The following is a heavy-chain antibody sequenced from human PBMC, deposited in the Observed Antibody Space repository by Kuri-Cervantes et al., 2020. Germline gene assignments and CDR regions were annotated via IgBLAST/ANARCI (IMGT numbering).Heavy chain of an antibody. V-gene: IGHV3-33*01. Sequence: GESLKISCAASGFTFSSYGMHWVRQAPGKGLEWVAVIWYDGSNKYYADSVKGRFTISRDNSKNTLYLQMNSLRAEDTAVYYCARDAGDIVVVPAAGSNYYYYMDVWGKGTTVTVSS. D-gene: IGHD2-2*01. CDR1: GFTFSSYG. CDR2: IWYDGSNK. CDR3: ARDAGDIVVVPAAGSNYYYYMDV. J-gene: IGHJ6*03.